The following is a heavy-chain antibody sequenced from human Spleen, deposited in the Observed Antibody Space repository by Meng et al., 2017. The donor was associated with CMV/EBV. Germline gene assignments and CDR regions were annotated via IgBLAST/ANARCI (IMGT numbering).Heavy chain of an antibody. V-gene: IGHV4-59*01. CDR3: ARDGGGTSSRAFDI. Sequence: SETLSLTCTVSGGSISTFFWNWVRQPPGKGLEWIGSIFYGGSTNYNPSLKSRVTISVDTSKNQFSLKLSSVTAADTAVYYCARDGGGTSSRAFDIWGQGTMVTVSS. CDR2: IFYGGST. CDR1: GGSISTFF. D-gene: IGHD2-2*01. J-gene: IGHJ3*02.